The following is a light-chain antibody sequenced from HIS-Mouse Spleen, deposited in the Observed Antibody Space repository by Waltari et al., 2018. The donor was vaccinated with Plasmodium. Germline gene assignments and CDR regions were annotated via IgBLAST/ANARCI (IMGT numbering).Light chain of an antibody. Sequence: EIVLTQSPGTLSLSPGDRATLSCRASQSVRSSYLAWYQQKPGQAPRPLLCGASSRATGIPDRFSGSGSGTDLTLTISRLEPEEFAVYYCQQYGSLGTFGQGTKVEIK. CDR2: GAS. V-gene: IGKV3-20*01. CDR1: QSVRSSY. CDR3: QQYGSLGT. J-gene: IGKJ1*01.